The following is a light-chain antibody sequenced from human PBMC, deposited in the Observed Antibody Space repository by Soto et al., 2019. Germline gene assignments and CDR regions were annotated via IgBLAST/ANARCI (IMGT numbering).Light chain of an antibody. CDR2: GVS. J-gene: IGKJ1*01. V-gene: IGKV3-20*01. CDR3: QQFDNSLWT. Sequence: ETVLTQSPGTLSLSPGERATLSCSASQSVSASQLAWYQQKPGQAPRLLIYGVSTRATDIPDRFSGSGSGTDFTLTISRLEPEDFAVYYCQQFDNSLWTFGQGTKVDIK. CDR1: QSVSASQ.